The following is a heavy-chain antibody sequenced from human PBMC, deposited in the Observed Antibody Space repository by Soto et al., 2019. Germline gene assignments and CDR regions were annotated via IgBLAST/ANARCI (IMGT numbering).Heavy chain of an antibody. J-gene: IGHJ4*02. Sequence: QVQLVESGGGVVQPGRSLRLSCAASGFTFSGYAMHWVRQAPGKGLEWVAVISYDGSKTYHADSVKGRFTISRDNSKNTLYLQMNSLRAEDMAVYYCATENKNWELLYWGQGTLVTVSS. CDR2: ISYDGSKT. V-gene: IGHV3-30-3*01. CDR3: ATENKNWELLY. CDR1: GFTFSGYA. D-gene: IGHD1-26*01.